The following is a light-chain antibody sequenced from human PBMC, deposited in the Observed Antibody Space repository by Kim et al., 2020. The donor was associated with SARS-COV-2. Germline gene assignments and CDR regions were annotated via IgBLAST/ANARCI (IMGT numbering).Light chain of an antibody. V-gene: IGLV2-18*02. CDR3: SSYTTSSTVV. Sequence: QSALTQPPSVSGSPGQSVTISCTGTRSDIGSYNRVSWYQQPPGTAPKLMIYEVSNRPSGVPDRFSGSKSGNTASLTIPGLQPEDEADYYCSSYTTSSTVVFGGGTKVTVL. J-gene: IGLJ2*01. CDR2: EVS. CDR1: RSDIGSYNR.